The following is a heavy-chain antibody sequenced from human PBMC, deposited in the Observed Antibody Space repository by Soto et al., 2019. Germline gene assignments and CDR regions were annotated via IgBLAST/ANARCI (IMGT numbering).Heavy chain of an antibody. V-gene: IGHV1-3*01. CDR3: ARWSHSSGRGNALLFDY. Sequence: QVQLVQSGAEVKKPGASVKVSCKASGYTFTSYAMHWVRQAPGQRREWMGWINAGNGNTKYSQKFQGRVTITRETSASTAYMELSSLRSEDTAVYYCARWSHSSGRGNALLFDYWGQGTLVTVSS. CDR1: GYTFTSYA. J-gene: IGHJ4*02. CDR2: INAGNGNT. D-gene: IGHD6-19*01.